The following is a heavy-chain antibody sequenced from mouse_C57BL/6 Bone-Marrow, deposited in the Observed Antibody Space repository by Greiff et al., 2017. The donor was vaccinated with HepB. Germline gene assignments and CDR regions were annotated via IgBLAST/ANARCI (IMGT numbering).Heavy chain of an antibody. Sequence: QVQLQQSGPELVKPGASVKISCKASGYAFSSSWMNWVKQRPGKGLEWIGRIYPGDGDTNYNGKFKGKATLTADKSSSTAYMQLSSLTSEDSAVYFCARSVGLLPLDYFDYWGKGTTLTAAS. J-gene: IGHJ2*01. CDR3: ARSVGLLPLDYFDY. D-gene: IGHD2-3*01. V-gene: IGHV1-82*01. CDR2: IYPGDGDT. CDR1: GYAFSSSW.